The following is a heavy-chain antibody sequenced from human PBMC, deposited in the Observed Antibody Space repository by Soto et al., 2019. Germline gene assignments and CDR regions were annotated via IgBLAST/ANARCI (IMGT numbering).Heavy chain of an antibody. D-gene: IGHD4-17*01. CDR3: ARGGSYGDFFDY. V-gene: IGHV4-59*01. J-gene: IGHJ4*02. Sequence: SETLSLTCTVSGGSMSSNYWTWIRQSPGKGLEWIGYIYYTGSTKYNPSLKSQVTISLDTSKNQFSLRLTSVTSADTAVYYCARGGSYGDFFDYWGQGAQVTVSS. CDR1: GGSMSSNY. CDR2: IYYTGST.